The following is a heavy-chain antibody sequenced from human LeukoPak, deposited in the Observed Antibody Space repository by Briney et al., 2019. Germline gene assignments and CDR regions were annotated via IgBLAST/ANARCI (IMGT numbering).Heavy chain of an antibody. Sequence: SETLSLTWSVAGASISSHYWSWIRQPPGKGLEWVGYISYSGSTNYNPSLKSRVTLSVDTSKNQISLRLSSVTAADTAVYYCTRDGGVAVTPLDFDYWGQGTLVTVSS. J-gene: IGHJ4*02. D-gene: IGHD6-19*01. CDR2: ISYSGST. CDR3: TRDGGVAVTPLDFDY. V-gene: IGHV4-59*11. CDR1: GASISSHY.